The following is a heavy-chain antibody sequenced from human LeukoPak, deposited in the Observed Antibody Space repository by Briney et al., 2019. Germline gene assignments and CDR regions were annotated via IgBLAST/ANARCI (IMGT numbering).Heavy chain of an antibody. Sequence: PGGSLRLSCAASGFTFSSYSMNWVRQAPGKGLEWVSSISSSSSYIYYADSVKGRFTISRDNAKNSLYLQMNSLRAEDTAVYYCARAAGTLPSYFDYWGQGTLVTVSS. J-gene: IGHJ4*02. D-gene: IGHD6-13*01. V-gene: IGHV3-21*01. CDR2: ISSSSSYI. CDR3: ARAAGTLPSYFDY. CDR1: GFTFSSYS.